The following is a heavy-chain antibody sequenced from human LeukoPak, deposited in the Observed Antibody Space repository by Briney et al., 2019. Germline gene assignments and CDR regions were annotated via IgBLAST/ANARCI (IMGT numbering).Heavy chain of an antibody. V-gene: IGHV4-4*02. J-gene: IGHJ4*02. Sequence: SETLSLTCAVSGGSISSSNWWSWVRQPPGKGLEWIGSIYYSGSTYYNPSLKSRVTISVDTSKNQFSLKLSSVTAADTAVYYCARSYCSGGSCYSNFDYWGQGTLVTVSS. D-gene: IGHD2-15*01. CDR1: GGSISSSNW. CDR2: IYYSGST. CDR3: ARSYCSGGSCYSNFDY.